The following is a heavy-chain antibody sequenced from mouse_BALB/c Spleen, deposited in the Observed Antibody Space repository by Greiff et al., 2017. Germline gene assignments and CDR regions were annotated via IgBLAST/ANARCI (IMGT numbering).Heavy chain of an antibody. Sequence: EVQLVESGGGLVQPGGSLRLSCATSGFTFTDYYMSWVRQPPGKALEWLGFIRNKANGYTTEYSASVKGRFTISRDNSQSILYLQMNTLRAEDSATYYCARGGEGFDYWGQGTTLTVSS. CDR1: GFTFTDYY. V-gene: IGHV7-3*02. CDR2: IRNKANGYTT. CDR3: ARGGEGFDY. J-gene: IGHJ2*01.